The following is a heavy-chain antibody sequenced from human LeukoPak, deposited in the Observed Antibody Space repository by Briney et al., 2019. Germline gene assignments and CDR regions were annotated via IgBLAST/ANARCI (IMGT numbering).Heavy chain of an antibody. CDR3: ARDKSFSQGGRGDTQGLDY. Sequence: PSETLSLTCTVSGASVSSTTYYWSWIRQSPGKGLEWIGSVYYIGSTKFNPSLKSRVTIAVDTSKNQFSLNVRSVSAADTAVYYCARDKSFSQGGRGDTQGLDYWGQGTLVTVSS. V-gene: IGHV4-61*01. J-gene: IGHJ4*02. D-gene: IGHD4-17*01. CDR2: VYYIGST. CDR1: GASVSSTTYY.